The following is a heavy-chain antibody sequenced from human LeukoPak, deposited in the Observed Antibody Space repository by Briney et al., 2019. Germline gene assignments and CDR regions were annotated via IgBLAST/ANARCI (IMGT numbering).Heavy chain of an antibody. CDR2: INHSGST. CDR1: GGSFSGYY. D-gene: IGHD6-19*01. J-gene: IGHJ5*02. Sequence: SETLSLTCAVYGGSFSGYYWSWIRQPPGKGLEWIGEINHSGSTNYNPSLKSRVTISVDTSKNQFSLKLSSVTAADTAVYYCARVLVGHNSGWTGWFDPWGQGTLVTVSS. CDR3: ARVLVGHNSGWTGWFDP. V-gene: IGHV4-34*01.